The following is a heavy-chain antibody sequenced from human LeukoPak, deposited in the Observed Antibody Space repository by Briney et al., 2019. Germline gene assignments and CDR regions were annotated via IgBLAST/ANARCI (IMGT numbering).Heavy chain of an antibody. D-gene: IGHD4-17*01. CDR3: ARDYGSFAY. V-gene: IGHV3-21*01. CDR1: GFTCSSYR. CDR2: ISSSGSYI. J-gene: IGHJ4*02. Sequence: GGSLRLSCAASGFTCSSYRMNWVRQAPGKGLEWVSSISSSGSYIYSADSVKGRFTISRDNAKNSLYLQMNSLRAEDTAVYYCARDYGSFAYWGQGTLVTVSS.